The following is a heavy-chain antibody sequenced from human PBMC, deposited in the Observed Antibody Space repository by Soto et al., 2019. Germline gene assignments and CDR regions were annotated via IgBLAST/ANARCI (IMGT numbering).Heavy chain of an antibody. CDR3: ARGFIPENY. J-gene: IGHJ4*01. D-gene: IGHD2-2*01. V-gene: IGHV1-18*01. Sequence: QLVQSEGEVKKPGASVKVSCKTSGYAFSDYGVSWVRRAPGQGLEWMGWVNTYNGNTKYEKKFQGRVSFSTDASTRTVFLELTNLELDDAAGYYCARGFIPENYWGQGTRVTVSS. CDR1: GYAFSDYG. CDR2: VNTYNGNT.